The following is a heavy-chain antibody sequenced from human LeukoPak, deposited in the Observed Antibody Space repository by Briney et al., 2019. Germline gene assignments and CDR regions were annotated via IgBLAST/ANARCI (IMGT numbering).Heavy chain of an antibody. CDR3: ARGPPRDYDSSGYSLGYGMDV. CDR2: IGTAGDT. Sequence: PGGSLRLSCAASGFTFSSYDMHWVRQATGKGLEWVSAIGTAGDTYYPGSVKGRFTISRENAKNSLYLQMNSLRAGDAAVYYCARGPPRDYDSSGYSLGYGMDVWGQGTTVTVSS. V-gene: IGHV3-13*01. D-gene: IGHD3-22*01. CDR1: GFTFSSYD. J-gene: IGHJ6*02.